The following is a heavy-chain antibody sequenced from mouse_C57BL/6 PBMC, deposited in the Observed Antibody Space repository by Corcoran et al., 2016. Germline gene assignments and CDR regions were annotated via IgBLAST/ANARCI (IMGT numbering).Heavy chain of an antibody. CDR3: ARRIPLEGFAY. D-gene: IGHD1-2*01. J-gene: IGHJ3*01. V-gene: IGHV1-19*01. CDR1: GYTFTDYY. CDR2: INPYNGGT. Sequence: EVQLQQSGPVLVKPGASVKMSCKASGYTFTDYYMNWVKQSHGKSLEWIGVINPYNGGTSYNQKFKGKATLTVDKSSSTAYMELNSLTSEDSAVYYCARRIPLEGFAYWGQGTLVTVSA.